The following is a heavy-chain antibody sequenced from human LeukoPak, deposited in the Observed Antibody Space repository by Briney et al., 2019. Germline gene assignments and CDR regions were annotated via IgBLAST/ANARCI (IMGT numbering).Heavy chain of an antibody. J-gene: IGHJ6*02. CDR3: ARDQSRGMDV. CDR1: GFTFSSYA. CDR2: ISYDGSNK. V-gene: IGHV3-30-3*01. Sequence: GGSLRLSCAASGFTFSSYAMHWVRQAPGKGLEWVAVISYDGSNKYYADSVKGRFTISRDNSKNTLYLQMNSLRAEDTAVYYCARDQSRGMDVWGQGTTVTVSS.